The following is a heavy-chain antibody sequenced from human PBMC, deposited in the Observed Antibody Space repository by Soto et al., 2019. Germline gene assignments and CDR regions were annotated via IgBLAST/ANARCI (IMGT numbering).Heavy chain of an antibody. Sequence: GGSLRLSCAASGFTFSSYWMRWVRQAPGKGLVWVSRINSDGSSTSYADSVKGRFTISRDNAKNTLYLQMNSLSAEDTAVYYCAKDVLSQPHAFDIWGQGTMVTVSS. CDR1: GFTFSSYW. J-gene: IGHJ3*02. CDR2: INSDGSST. V-gene: IGHV3-74*01. CDR3: AKDVLSQPHAFDI.